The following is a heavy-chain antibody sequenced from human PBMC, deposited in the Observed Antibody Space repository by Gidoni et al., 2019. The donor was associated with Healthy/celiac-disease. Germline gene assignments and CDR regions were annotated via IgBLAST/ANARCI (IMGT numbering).Heavy chain of an antibody. D-gene: IGHD7-27*01. V-gene: IGHV4-34*01. CDR2: INHSGST. CDR3: ARGLGTPYYFDY. J-gene: IGHJ4*02. CDR1: GGSFSGYY. Sequence: QVQLQQWGAGLLTPSETLSLTCAVYGGSFSGYYWSWIRQPPWKGLEWIGEINHSGSTNYNPSLKSRVTISVDTSKNQFSLKLSSVTAADTAVYYCARGLGTPYYFDYWGQGTLVTVSS.